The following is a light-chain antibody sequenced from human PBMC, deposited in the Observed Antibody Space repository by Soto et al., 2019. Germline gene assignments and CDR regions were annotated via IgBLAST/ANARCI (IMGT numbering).Light chain of an antibody. V-gene: IGKV3-11*01. CDR2: DVS. J-gene: IGKJ1*01. CDR3: QQRNNWSWT. CDR1: QSLDSS. Sequence: ESVLAQSPATLSLSPGERATLSCRASQSLDSSLAWFQQKPGQAPRLLIYDVSYRASGIPARFSGSGSGTDFTLTISSLEPEDFAVYYCQQRNNWSWTFGQGTKVDIX.